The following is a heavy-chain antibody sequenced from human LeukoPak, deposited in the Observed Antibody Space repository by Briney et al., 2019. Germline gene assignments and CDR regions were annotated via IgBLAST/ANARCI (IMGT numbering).Heavy chain of an antibody. CDR1: SDSITNNR. V-gene: IGHV4-59*08. Sequence: SETLSLTCTVSSDSITNNRWSWIRQSPGKGLEWIGYISYTGNTNYNPSLKSRLTISLDTSKNHFSLTLTSVTAADTALYYCARHIFPEGSPFDSWGPGTLVTVSS. CDR3: ARHIFPEGSPFDS. D-gene: IGHD3-3*02. CDR2: ISYTGNT. J-gene: IGHJ4*02.